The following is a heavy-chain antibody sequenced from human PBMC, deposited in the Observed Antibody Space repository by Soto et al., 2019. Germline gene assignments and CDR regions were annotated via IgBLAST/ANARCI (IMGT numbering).Heavy chain of an antibody. J-gene: IGHJ5*02. Sequence: LETLSLTCTVSGGSISSSSYYWVWNRQPPGKGLEWIGSIYYRGSTYYNPSLKSRVTISVDTSKNQFSLKLSSVTAADTAVYYCARHRSGGTTDWFDPWGQGTLVTVSS. CDR3: ARHRSGGTTDWFDP. CDR1: GGSISSSSYY. D-gene: IGHD1-1*01. V-gene: IGHV4-39*01. CDR2: IYYRGST.